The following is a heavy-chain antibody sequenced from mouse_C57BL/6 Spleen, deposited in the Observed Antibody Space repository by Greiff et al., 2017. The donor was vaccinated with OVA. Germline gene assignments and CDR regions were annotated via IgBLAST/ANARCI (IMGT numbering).Heavy chain of an antibody. Sequence: QVQLKQSGAELVKPGASVKLSCKASGYTFTSYWMQWVKQRPGQGLEWIGEIDPSDSYTNYNQKFKGKATLTVDTSSSTAYMQLSSLTSEDSAVYYCASYYYGSKGFAYWGQGTLVTVSA. D-gene: IGHD1-1*01. V-gene: IGHV1-50*01. CDR1: GYTFTSYW. CDR2: IDPSDSYT. J-gene: IGHJ3*01. CDR3: ASYYYGSKGFAY.